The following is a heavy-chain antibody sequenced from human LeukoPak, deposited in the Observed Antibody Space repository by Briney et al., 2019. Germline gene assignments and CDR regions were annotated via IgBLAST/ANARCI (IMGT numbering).Heavy chain of an antibody. Sequence: GESLKISCQGSGFRFDIYWIGWVRQIPGEGLEWMGNIYPGDSDTRFSPSFQGQVTISADKSISTAYLQWSSLKASDTAMYYCARSSGSYLLDAFDIWGQGTMVTVSS. J-gene: IGHJ3*02. D-gene: IGHD1-26*01. CDR1: GFRFDIYW. CDR3: ARSSGSYLLDAFDI. CDR2: IYPGDSDT. V-gene: IGHV5-51*01.